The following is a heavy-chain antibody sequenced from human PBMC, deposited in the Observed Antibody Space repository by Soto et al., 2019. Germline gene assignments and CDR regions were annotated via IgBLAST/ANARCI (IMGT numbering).Heavy chain of an antibody. J-gene: IGHJ4*02. D-gene: IGHD6-6*01. CDR1: GGTFSSYA. Sequence: SVKVSCKASGGTFSSYAISWVRQAPGQGLEWRGGIISIFGTANYAQKFQGRVTITADESTSTAYMELSSLRSEDTAVYYCVRVGAYSSSSYYFDYWGQGTLVTVSS. CDR2: IISIFGTA. CDR3: VRVGAYSSSSYYFDY. V-gene: IGHV1-69*13.